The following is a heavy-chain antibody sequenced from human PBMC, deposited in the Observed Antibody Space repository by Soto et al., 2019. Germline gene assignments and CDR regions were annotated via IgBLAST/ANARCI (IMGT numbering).Heavy chain of an antibody. CDR3: ARQAAAPGIELRFEP. J-gene: IGHJ5*02. CDR2: IFYAGNT. Sequence: QLQLQESGPGLVKPSETLSLTCNVSGGSISSSRSYWAWFRQPPGKELEWIASIFYAGNTYYNPSLNRRLTVSVEPSKNQLSLKLDSVTAADTAVYYCARQAAAPGIELRFEPWGQGTLATVSS. V-gene: IGHV4-39*01. D-gene: IGHD6-13*01. CDR1: GGSISSSRSY.